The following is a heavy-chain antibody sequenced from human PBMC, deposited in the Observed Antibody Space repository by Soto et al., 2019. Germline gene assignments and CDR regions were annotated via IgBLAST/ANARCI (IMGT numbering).Heavy chain of an antibody. V-gene: IGHV1-18*01. CDR3: ARDLPTMDV. CDR1: GYTFTSYG. CDR2: IRAYNGNT. Sequence: QVQLVQSGAEVKKPGASVTVSCKASGYTFTSYGISWVRQAPGQGLEWMGWIRAYNGNTNYAQKLQGRVTLTTDASTSKADMELRSMRSDDTAVYCCARDLPTMDVWGQGTTGTVSS. J-gene: IGHJ6*02.